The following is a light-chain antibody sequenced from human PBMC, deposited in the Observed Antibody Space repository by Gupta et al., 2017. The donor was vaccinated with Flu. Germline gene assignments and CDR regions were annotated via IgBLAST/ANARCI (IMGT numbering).Light chain of an antibody. Sequence: QSVLTPQPSAAGAPGQRANIPCTGSSPNIGAGYDVHLYQHLPATDPNILLYGNSNTPSRVPDRFSGSKSSSSASLAITGLQAEDEADDYCRSYDSSLSGWVFGGGTKLTVL. CDR1: SPNIGAGYD. V-gene: IGLV1-40*01. CDR2: GNS. CDR3: RSYDSSLSGWV. J-gene: IGLJ3*02.